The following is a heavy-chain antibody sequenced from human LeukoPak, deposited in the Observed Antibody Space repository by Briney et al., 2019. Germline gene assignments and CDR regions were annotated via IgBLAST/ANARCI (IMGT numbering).Heavy chain of an antibody. V-gene: IGHV1-2*04. CDR1: GYTFTGYY. D-gene: IGHD3-9*01. J-gene: IGHJ3*02. CDR2: INPNSGGT. CDR3: ARGLYYDIMGALYAFDI. Sequence: ASVKVSCKASGYTFTGYYMHWVRQAPGQGLEWMGWINPNSGGTNYAQKFQGWVTMTRDTSISTAYMELSRLRSDDTAVYYCARGLYYDIMGALYAFDIWGQGTMVTVSS.